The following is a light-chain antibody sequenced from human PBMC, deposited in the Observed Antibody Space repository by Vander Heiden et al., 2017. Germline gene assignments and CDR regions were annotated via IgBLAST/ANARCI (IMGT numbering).Light chain of an antibody. CDR2: DVS. CDR1: SSDLGDYNS. V-gene: IGLV2-14*01. Sequence: SALTQPASVSGSPGQSITISCTGTSSDLGDYNSVSWYQHHPGKAPKLMIYDVSNRPSGVSNRFSGSKSGNTASLTISGLQADDEADYYCSSYTSSSSAWVFGGGTKLTVL. J-gene: IGLJ3*02. CDR3: SSYTSSSSAWV.